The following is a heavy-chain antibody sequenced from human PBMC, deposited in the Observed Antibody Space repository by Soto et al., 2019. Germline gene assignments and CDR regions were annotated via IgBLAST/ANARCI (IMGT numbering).Heavy chain of an antibody. J-gene: IGHJ6*02. CDR3: ARIASTGRGWDV. CDR2: IKQDGSEK. D-gene: IGHD6-13*01. Sequence: EVQLVESGGGLVQPGVSLRPSCADSGFTFSSYWMSWVRQAPVKGLEWVGNIKQDGSEKNYVDSVKGRFTISRDNAKNSLYLQMNSLRAEDTAVYYCARIASTGRGWDVWGQGTTVVVSS. CDR1: GFTFSSYW. V-gene: IGHV3-7*01.